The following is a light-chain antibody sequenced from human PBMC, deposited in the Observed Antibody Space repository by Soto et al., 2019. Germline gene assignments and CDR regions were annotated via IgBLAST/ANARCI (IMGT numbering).Light chain of an antibody. CDR1: PSVSSSY. CDR3: QHYGSSPPST. J-gene: IGKJ2*01. CDR2: GAS. V-gene: IGKV3-20*01. Sequence: EIVLTQSPGTLSLSPGERATLSCRASPSVSSSYLAWYQQKPGQAPRLLIYGASSRATGIPDRFSGSGSGNDFTLTSSRREPEDFAVYYCQHYGSSPPSTFVQGTKLELK.